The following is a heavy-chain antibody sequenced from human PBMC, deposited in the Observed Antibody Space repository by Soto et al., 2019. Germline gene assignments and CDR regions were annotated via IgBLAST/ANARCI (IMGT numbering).Heavy chain of an antibody. V-gene: IGHV1-69*06. J-gene: IGHJ6*02. CDR1: GGTFSSYA. CDR2: IIPIFGTA. CDR3: ASRSYDFWSGPDHYYYGMDV. D-gene: IGHD3-3*01. Sequence: SVKVSCKASGGTFSSYAISWVRQAPGQGLEWMGGIIPIFGTANYAQKFQGRVTITADKSTSTAYMELSSLRSEDTAVYYCASRSYDFWSGPDHYYYGMDVWGQGTTVTVSS.